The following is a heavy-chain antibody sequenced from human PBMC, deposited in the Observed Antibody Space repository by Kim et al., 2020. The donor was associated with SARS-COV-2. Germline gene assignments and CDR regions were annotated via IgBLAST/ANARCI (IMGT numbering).Heavy chain of an antibody. CDR3: ARDGLLWFGELLYYYYMDV. CDR1: GYTFTSYA. V-gene: IGHV7-4-1*02. D-gene: IGHD3-10*01. CDR2: INTNTGNP. Sequence: ASVKVSCKASGYTFTSYAMNWVRQAPGQGLEWMGWINTNTGNPTYAQGFTGRFVFSLDTSGSTAYLQISSLKAEDTAVYYCARDGLLWFGELLYYYYMDVWGKGTTVTVSS. J-gene: IGHJ6*03.